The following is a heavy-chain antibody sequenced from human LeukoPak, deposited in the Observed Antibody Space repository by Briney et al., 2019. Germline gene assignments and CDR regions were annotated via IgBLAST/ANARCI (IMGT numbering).Heavy chain of an antibody. CDR3: TTEGYGDAFDI. J-gene: IGHJ3*02. Sequence: GESLKISCAASGFTFSNAWMNWVRQAPGKGLEWVGRIKSKTYGGTTDYAAPVKGRFTISRDDSKRTLYLQMSSLKTEDTAVYYCTTEGYGDAFDIWGQGTMVTVSS. CDR2: IKSKTYGGTT. CDR1: GFTFSNAW. D-gene: IGHD5-18*01. V-gene: IGHV3-15*07.